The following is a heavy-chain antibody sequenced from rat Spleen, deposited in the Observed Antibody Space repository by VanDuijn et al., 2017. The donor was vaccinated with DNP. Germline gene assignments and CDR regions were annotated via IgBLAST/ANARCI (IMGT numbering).Heavy chain of an antibody. Sequence: QVQLEESGPGLMQSSETLSLTCTVSGFSLSGNGVGWVRQPLGEGLVWMGTIWAGGSTTYNPAVKSRLSILRDTSKSQVFLKMKSLQPEDTVTYAWGRHRGGARLGCFDFWGPGTMVTVSS. CDR1: GFSLSGNG. V-gene: IGHV2-72*01. CDR3: GRHRGGARLGCFDF. D-gene: IGHD1-12*03. CDR2: IWAGGST. J-gene: IGHJ1*01.